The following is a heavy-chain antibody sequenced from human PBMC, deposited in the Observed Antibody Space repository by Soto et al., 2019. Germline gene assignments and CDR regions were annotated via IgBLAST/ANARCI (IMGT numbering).Heavy chain of an antibody. D-gene: IGHD3-10*01. Sequence: WETLSLPCPVSCGSVSSGSYYWSWIRQPPGKGLEWIGYIYYSGSTNYNPSLKSRVTISVDTSKNQFSLKLSSVTAADTAVYYCARQHGSGRYYYGMDVWGQGTTVTVSS. CDR1: CGSVSSGSYY. CDR3: ARQHGSGRYYYGMDV. J-gene: IGHJ6*02. V-gene: IGHV4-61*01. CDR2: IYYSGST.